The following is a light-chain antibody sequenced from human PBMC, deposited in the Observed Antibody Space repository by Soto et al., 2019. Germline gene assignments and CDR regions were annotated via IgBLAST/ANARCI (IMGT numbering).Light chain of an antibody. CDR2: GAS. J-gene: IGKJ2*01. CDR1: QTISSNN. Sequence: EIVLTQSPGTLSLSPGERATLSCRASQTISSNNLAWYQQQAGQAPMLVIYGASSRATGIPDRFSGSGSGADFTLPISRLEPEDFAVYHCQQYGTFPMSTFGQGTKLEIK. CDR3: QQYGTFPMST. V-gene: IGKV3-20*01.